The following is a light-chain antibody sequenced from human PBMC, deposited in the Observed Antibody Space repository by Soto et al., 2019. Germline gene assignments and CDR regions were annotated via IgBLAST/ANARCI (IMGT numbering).Light chain of an antibody. J-gene: IGLJ1*01. V-gene: IGLV2-14*01. CDR2: EVS. CDR3: SSYTSSSTYV. CDR1: SSDVGGYNY. Sequence: QSALTQPASVSGSPGQSFTISCTGTSSDVGGYNYVSWYQQHPGKAPKLMIYEVSNRPSGVSNRFSGSKSGNTASLTISGLQAEDEADYYRSSYTSSSTYVFGTGTKVTVL.